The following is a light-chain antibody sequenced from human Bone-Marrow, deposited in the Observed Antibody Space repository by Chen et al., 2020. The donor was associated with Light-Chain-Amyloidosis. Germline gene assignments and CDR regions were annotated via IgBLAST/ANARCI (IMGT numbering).Light chain of an antibody. CDR1: ALPKQY. Sequence: SYELTQPPSVSVSPGQTARITCSGDALPKQYAYWYQQKPGQAPVLVIYKDTERPSGIPERFSGSSSGTTVSLTISGVQAEDEADYYCQSTDSSRVRWVFGGGTNLTVL. CDR3: QSTDSSRVRWV. CDR2: KDT. V-gene: IGLV3-25*03. J-gene: IGLJ3*02.